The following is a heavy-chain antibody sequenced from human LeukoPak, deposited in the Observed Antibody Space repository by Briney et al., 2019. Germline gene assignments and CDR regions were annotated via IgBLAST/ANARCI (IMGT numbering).Heavy chain of an antibody. D-gene: IGHD3-16*01. CDR2: IYYSGST. Sequence: SETLSLTCTVSGGSISSSSYYWGWIRQPPGKGLEWIGSIYYSGSTYYNPSLKSRVTISVDTSKNQFSLKLSSVTAADTAVYYCARFLRENYYYYYYMDVWGKGTTVTVSS. V-gene: IGHV4-39*07. CDR3: ARFLRENYYYYYYMDV. CDR1: GGSISSSSYY. J-gene: IGHJ6*03.